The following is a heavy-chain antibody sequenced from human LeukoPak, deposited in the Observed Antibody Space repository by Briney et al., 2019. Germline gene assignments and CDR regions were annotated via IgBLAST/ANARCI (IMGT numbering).Heavy chain of an antibody. Sequence: SETLSLTCTVSGGSISSYCWSWIRQPAGKGLEWIGRIYTSGSTNYNPSLKSLVTMSVDTSRNQFSLKLSSVTAADTAVYYCASGGHQLHHDAFDIWGQGTMVTVSS. D-gene: IGHD2-2*01. CDR2: IYTSGST. J-gene: IGHJ3*02. V-gene: IGHV4-4*07. CDR3: ASGGHQLHHDAFDI. CDR1: GGSISSYC.